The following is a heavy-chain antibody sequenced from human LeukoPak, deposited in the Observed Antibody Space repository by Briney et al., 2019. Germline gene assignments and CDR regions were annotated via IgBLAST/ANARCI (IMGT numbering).Heavy chain of an antibody. CDR2: IYDSGSNA. CDR1: GSSITSYY. CDR3: ARAPGPYDSSGHYFNFKY. V-gene: IGHV4-59*01. J-gene: IGHJ4*02. Sequence: SETLSLTCTVSGSSITSYYWSWIRQPPGKGLEWIGYIYDSGSNADYNPSLKSRVTISVDTSENQFSLKLSSVTAADAAVYYCARAPGPYDSSGHYFNFKYWGQGTLVTVSS. D-gene: IGHD3-22*01.